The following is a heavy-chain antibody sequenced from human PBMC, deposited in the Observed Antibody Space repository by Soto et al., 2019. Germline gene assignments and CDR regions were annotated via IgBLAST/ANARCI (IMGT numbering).Heavy chain of an antibody. J-gene: IGHJ6*02. CDR1: GGSFSGYY. V-gene: IGHV4-34*01. Sequence: QVQLQQWGAGLLKPSETLSLTCAVYGGSFSGYYWSWLRQPPGKGPEWIGEINHSGNTKYTPSLDSRVTISVDKSKNQFYLTLNSVSAADTAVYYCARTGGMDVWSQGATVTGSS. CDR2: INHSGNT. CDR3: ARTGGMDV.